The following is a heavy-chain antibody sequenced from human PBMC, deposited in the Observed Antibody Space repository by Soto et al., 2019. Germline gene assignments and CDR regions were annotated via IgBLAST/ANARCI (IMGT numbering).Heavy chain of an antibody. D-gene: IGHD2-15*01. CDR3: ARGYCSGGICPIDY. J-gene: IGHJ4*02. CDR1: GYIFTTNG. Sequence: QVQLVQSGAEVKKPGASVRVSCKASGYIFTTNGISWVRQAPGQGLEWMGWINPYNGNTGYAQKFQGRGTMTIDTSTSTDYMELGSLRSDDTAVYYCARGYCSGGICPIDYWGQGTLVTVSS. V-gene: IGHV1-18*01. CDR2: INPYNGNT.